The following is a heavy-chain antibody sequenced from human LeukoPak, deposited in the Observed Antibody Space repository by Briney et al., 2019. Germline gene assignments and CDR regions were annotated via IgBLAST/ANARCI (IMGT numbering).Heavy chain of an antibody. Sequence: SETLSLTCGVYGGSLSGYYWSWIRQPPGKGQEWIGEIDHSGSTNYNPSLKSRATISLDKSKNQVFLKVNSVTAADTAVYYCARGRRDGYYFDYWGQGTLVTVSS. CDR3: ARGRRDGYYFDY. CDR1: GGSLSGYY. J-gene: IGHJ4*02. V-gene: IGHV4-34*01. CDR2: IDHSGST. D-gene: IGHD5-24*01.